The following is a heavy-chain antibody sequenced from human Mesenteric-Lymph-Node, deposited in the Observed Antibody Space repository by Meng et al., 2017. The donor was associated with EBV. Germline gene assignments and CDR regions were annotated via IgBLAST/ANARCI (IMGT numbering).Heavy chain of an antibody. CDR2: INTNTGNP. J-gene: IGHJ4*02. Sequence: QVQLLQSGSELKKPRASVKASRKASGYSFTSYTLNWVRQAPGQGLEWMGWINTNTGNPTYAQDFTGHFVFSLDTSVTTAYLQISSLKAEDTAVYYCARDSGNYYYSVDYWGQGTLFTVSS. D-gene: IGHD1-26*01. V-gene: IGHV7-4-1*02. CDR1: GYSFTSYT. CDR3: ARDSGNYYYSVDY.